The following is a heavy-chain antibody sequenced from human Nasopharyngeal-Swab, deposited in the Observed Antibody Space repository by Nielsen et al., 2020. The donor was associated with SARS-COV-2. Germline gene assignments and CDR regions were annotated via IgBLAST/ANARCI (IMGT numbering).Heavy chain of an antibody. CDR2: ISSSGSSI. V-gene: IGHV3-11*04. D-gene: IGHD3-9*01. CDR3: ARDRHGYDILTGYRRANNWFDP. Sequence: GESLKISCAASGFTFSDYYMSWMRQATGKGLEWVSYISSSGSSIYYVDSVKGRFTISRDNAKNSLYLQMNSLRAEDTAVYYCARDRHGYDILTGYRRANNWFDPWGQGTLVTVSS. J-gene: IGHJ5*02. CDR1: GFTFSDYY.